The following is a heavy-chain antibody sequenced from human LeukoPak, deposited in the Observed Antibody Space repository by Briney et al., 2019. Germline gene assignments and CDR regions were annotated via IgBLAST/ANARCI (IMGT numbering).Heavy chain of an antibody. CDR1: GGSISSYY. Sequence: SETLSLTCTVSGGSISSYYWSWIRQPAGKGLEWIGRIYTSGSTNYNPSLKSRVTISVDTSKNQFSLKLSSVTAADTAVYYCARVRNRNNAFDIWGQGTMVTVSS. V-gene: IGHV4-4*07. CDR2: IYTSGST. D-gene: IGHD1/OR15-1a*01. J-gene: IGHJ3*02. CDR3: ARVRNRNNAFDI.